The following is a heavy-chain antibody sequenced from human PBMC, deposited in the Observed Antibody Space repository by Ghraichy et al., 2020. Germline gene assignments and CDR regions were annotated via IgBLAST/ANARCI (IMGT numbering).Heavy chain of an antibody. J-gene: IGHJ3*02. CDR2: INHSGST. Sequence: SETLSLTCAVYGGSFSGYYWSWIRQPPGKGLEWIGEINHSGSTNYNPSLKSRVTISVDTSKNQFSLKLSSVTAADTAVYYCARGRGPAHPGAFDIWGQWTMVTVSS. CDR1: GGSFSGYY. CDR3: ARGRGPAHPGAFDI. V-gene: IGHV4-34*01. D-gene: IGHD2-15*01.